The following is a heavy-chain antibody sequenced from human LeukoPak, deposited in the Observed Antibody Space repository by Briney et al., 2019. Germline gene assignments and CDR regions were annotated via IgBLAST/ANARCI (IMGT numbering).Heavy chain of an antibody. CDR3: ARGSERRAVAGSFYYYYYMDV. J-gene: IGHJ6*03. Sequence: GGSLRLSCAASGFTFNSYGMHWVRQAPGKGLEWVAFIQHDGSNIYYVDSVRGRFTISRDNSKNTLYLQMNSLRTEDTAVYYCARGSERRAVAGSFYYYYYMDVWGKGTTVTVSS. V-gene: IGHV3-30*02. CDR2: IQHDGSNI. D-gene: IGHD6-19*01. CDR1: GFTFNSYG.